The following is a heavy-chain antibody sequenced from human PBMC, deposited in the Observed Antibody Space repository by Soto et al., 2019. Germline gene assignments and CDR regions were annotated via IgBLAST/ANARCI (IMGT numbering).Heavy chain of an antibody. CDR2: INSDGSST. D-gene: IGHD3-10*01. CDR3: VRDNFGVDY. CDR1: GFTFSKYW. V-gene: IGHV3-74*01. J-gene: IGHJ4*02. Sequence: EVQLVESGGGLVQPGGSPRLSCAASGFTFSKYWMQWVRQAPGKGLVWVSHINSDGSSTTYADSVKGRFTISRDNAKNTLDLQMNSVRAEDTAVYYCVRDNFGVDYWGQGTLVTVSS.